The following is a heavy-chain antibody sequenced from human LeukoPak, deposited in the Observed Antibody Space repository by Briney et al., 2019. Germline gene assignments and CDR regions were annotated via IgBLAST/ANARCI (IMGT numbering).Heavy chain of an antibody. V-gene: IGHV1-2*04. J-gene: IGHJ5*02. D-gene: IGHD2-2*01. CDR2: INPNSGGT. CDR1: GYTFTGYY. Sequence: GASVKVSFKASGYTFTGYYMHWVRQAPGQGLEWMGWINPNSGGTNYAQKFQGWVTMTRDTSISTAYMELSRLRSEDTAVYYCARDHCSSTSCYESSWFDPWGQGTLVTVSS. CDR3: ARDHCSSTSCYESSWFDP.